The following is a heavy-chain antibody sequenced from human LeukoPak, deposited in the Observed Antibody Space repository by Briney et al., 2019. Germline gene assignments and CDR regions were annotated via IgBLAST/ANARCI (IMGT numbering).Heavy chain of an antibody. CDR3: GKYLQTAAGANDY. V-gene: IGHV3-23*01. CDR2: ISGSGGVT. D-gene: IGHD1-26*01. CDR1: GFTFSSYP. J-gene: IGHJ4*02. Sequence: TGGSLRLPCAASGFTFSSYPMNWVRQAPGEGLEWVSVISGSGGVTFYGDSVQGRFTISRDNSRDTLYLQMTNLRAEDTAVYYCGKYLQTAAGANDYWGQGTLVTVSS.